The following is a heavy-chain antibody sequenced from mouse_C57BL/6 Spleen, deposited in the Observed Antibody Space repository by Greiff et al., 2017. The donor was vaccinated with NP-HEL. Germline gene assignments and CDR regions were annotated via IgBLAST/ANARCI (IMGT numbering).Heavy chain of an antibody. Sequence: QVQLQQPGAELVRPGSSVKLSCKASGYTFTSYWMHWVKQRPIQGLEWIGNIDPSDSETHYNQKFKDKATLTVDKSSSTAYMQLSSLTSEDSAVYYCASGLLLRSTWYFDVWGTGTTVTVSS. J-gene: IGHJ1*03. D-gene: IGHD1-1*01. CDR2: IDPSDSET. V-gene: IGHV1-52*01. CDR1: GYTFTSYW. CDR3: ASGLLLRSTWYFDV.